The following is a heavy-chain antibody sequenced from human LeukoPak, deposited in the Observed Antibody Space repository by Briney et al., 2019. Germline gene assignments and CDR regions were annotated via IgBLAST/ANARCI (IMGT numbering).Heavy chain of an antibody. CDR3: ARGSDSKITIFWD. Sequence: GESLRLSCAASGFTFSSYWMDWVRQAPGEGLVWVSRINSDGSTTNYADSAKGRFTISRDNAKNTVYLQMNSLRAEDTAVYYCARGSDSKITIFWDWGQGTLVTVSS. CDR2: INSDGSTT. D-gene: IGHD3-9*01. CDR1: GFTFSSYW. J-gene: IGHJ4*02. V-gene: IGHV3-74*01.